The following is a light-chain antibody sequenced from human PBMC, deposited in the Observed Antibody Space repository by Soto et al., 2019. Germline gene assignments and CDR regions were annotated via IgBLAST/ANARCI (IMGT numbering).Light chain of an antibody. Sequence: DIQLTQSPSSLSASAGDRVTITCRASQSIRSHLNWYQQKPGKAPKVLIYTAFTLQGGVPSRFSGSGSETVFTLTISSLQPEDFATYYCQQSYLTPLTFGGGTKVDIK. CDR3: QQSYLTPLT. J-gene: IGKJ4*01. V-gene: IGKV1-39*01. CDR2: TAF. CDR1: QSIRSH.